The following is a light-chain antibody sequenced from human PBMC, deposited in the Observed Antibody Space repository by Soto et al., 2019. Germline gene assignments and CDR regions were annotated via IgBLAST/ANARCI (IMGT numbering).Light chain of an antibody. CDR1: HSISYW. CDR3: QQYNSYSRT. J-gene: IGKJ1*01. CDR2: KAS. V-gene: IGKV1-5*03. Sequence: DIQMTHSPSTLSASVGDRVTITCRASHSISYWLAWYQQKPGKAPKLLIYKASNLESGVPSRFSGSGSGTEFTLTISSLQPDDFATYYCQQYNSYSRTFGQGTKVEIK.